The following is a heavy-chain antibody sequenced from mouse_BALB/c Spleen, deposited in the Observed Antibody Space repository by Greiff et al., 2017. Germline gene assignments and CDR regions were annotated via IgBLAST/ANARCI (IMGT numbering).Heavy chain of an antibody. Sequence: EVQVVESGGGLVQPGGSLKLSCAASGFTFSSYGMSWVRQTPDKRLELVATINSNGGSTYYPDSVKGRFTISRDNAKNTLYLQMSSLKSEDTAMYYCATSLYYGSSDFAYWGQGTLVTVSA. D-gene: IGHD1-1*01. CDR1: GFTFSSYG. CDR3: ATSLYYGSSDFAY. CDR2: INSNGGST. J-gene: IGHJ3*01. V-gene: IGHV5-6-3*01.